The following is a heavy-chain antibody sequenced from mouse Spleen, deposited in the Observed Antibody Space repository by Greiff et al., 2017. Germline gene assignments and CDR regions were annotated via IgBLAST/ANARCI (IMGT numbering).Heavy chain of an antibody. D-gene: IGHD4-1*01. CDR1: GFTFSDYG. Sequence: EVKVVESGGGLVKPGGSLKLSCGASGFTFSDYGMHWVRQAPEKGLEWVAYISSGSSTIYYADTVKGRFTISRDNAKNTLFLQMTSLRSEDTAMYYCARTSNLDYWGQGTTLTVSS. CDR2: ISSGSSTI. CDR3: ARTSNLDY. V-gene: IGHV5-17*01. J-gene: IGHJ2*01.